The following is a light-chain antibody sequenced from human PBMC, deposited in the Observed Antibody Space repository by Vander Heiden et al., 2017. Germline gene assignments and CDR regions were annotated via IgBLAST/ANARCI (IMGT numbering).Light chain of an antibody. J-gene: IGKJ1*01. CDR1: QSPLYSNNNKNY. CDR2: GAS. V-gene: IGKV4-1*01. Sequence: DTALTHSPDPLAMSLGERATTNLKASQSPLYSNNNKNYLGWYQQKPGQPPKLLIYGASTRESGVADRFSGSGSGTDFTLTISSLQAEDVAVYYCHQYDGPPWTFGQGTKVEIK. CDR3: HQYDGPPWT.